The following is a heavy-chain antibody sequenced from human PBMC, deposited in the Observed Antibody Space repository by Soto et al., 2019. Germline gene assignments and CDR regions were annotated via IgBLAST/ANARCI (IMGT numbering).Heavy chain of an antibody. Sequence: GGSLVLSCAASGFIFANYGINWVRQGRGKGLDWVAAIATHNNAYYADSVRGRFTISRDDSTNTVYLELNRLRVDDTAVYYCAKEARVRSQAGDCFDYWAQGTMVTVSS. CDR3: AKEARVRSQAGDCFDY. CDR2: IATHNNA. V-gene: IGHV3-23*01. CDR1: GFIFANYG. J-gene: IGHJ4*02. D-gene: IGHD2-21*01.